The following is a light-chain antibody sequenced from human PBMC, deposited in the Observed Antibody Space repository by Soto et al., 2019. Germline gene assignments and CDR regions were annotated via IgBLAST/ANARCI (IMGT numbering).Light chain of an antibody. CDR3: MEGTHWPPWT. Sequence: DVVLTQSPLSLSVTLGQPASISCRSSQSLVDSDGNTYLNWFQQRPGQSPRRLIYKVSNRDSGVPDRFSGSGSDTDFTLKLTRVEAEDVGVYYCMEGTHWPPWTFDQETKVGIK. V-gene: IGKV2-30*01. CDR1: QSLVDSDGNTY. CDR2: KVS. J-gene: IGKJ1*01.